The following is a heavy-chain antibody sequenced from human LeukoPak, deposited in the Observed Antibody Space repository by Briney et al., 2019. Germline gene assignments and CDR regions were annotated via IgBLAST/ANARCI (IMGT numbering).Heavy chain of an antibody. CDR2: IYTSGST. J-gene: IGHJ5*02. D-gene: IGHD3-22*01. CDR1: GGSISSYY. Sequence: PSETLSLTCTVSGGSISSYYWSWIRQPAGKGLEWIGRIYTSGSTNYNPSLKSRVTMSVDTSKNQFSLKLSSVTAADTAVYYCARAIYDSSGYYYRREFWFDPWGQGTLVTVSS. CDR3: ARAIYDSSGYYYRREFWFDP. V-gene: IGHV4-4*07.